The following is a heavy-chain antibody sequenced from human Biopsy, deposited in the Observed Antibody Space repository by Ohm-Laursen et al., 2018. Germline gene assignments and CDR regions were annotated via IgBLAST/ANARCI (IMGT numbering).Heavy chain of an antibody. J-gene: IGHJ4*02. Sequence: ASVTVSCKVSGYALTALSMHWVRQAPGRGLEWMGGFAPENGKTIYAQKFQGRITMTEDTSTDTAYMELSSLRSEDTAVYYCAADINVWNVNYWGQGTQVTVSS. CDR2: FAPENGKT. CDR3: AADINVWNVNY. V-gene: IGHV1-24*01. D-gene: IGHD1-1*01. CDR1: GYALTALS.